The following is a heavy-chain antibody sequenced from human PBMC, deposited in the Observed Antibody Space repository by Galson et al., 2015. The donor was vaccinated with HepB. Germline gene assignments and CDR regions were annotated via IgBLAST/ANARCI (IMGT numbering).Heavy chain of an antibody. J-gene: IGHJ4*02. Sequence: SLRVSGGAGGVTFSSYRFHWVRKAPGKGLEGVAVIWSEGSRSYYLDSVKGRFTISRDNSKNTLYLQMNSLRAEDTAVYYCTKELSYATRRYYFGSWGQGTLVTVSS. CDR2: IWSEGSRS. V-gene: IGHV3-33*06. CDR3: TKELSYATRRYYFGS. D-gene: IGHD5-24*01. CDR1: GVTFSSYR.